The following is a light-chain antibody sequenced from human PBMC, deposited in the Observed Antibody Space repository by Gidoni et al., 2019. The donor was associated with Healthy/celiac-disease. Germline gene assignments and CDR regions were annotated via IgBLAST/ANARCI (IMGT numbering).Light chain of an antibody. CDR1: NIGSKS. Sequence: SYVLTQPPSVSVDPGQTARITCGGNNIGSKSVHWYQQKPGQAPVLVVYDDSDRPSGIPARFSGSNSGNTATLTISRVEAGDEADYYCQVWDSSSDHVVFGGGTNLTVL. V-gene: IGLV3-21*02. CDR2: DDS. CDR3: QVWDSSSDHVV. J-gene: IGLJ2*01.